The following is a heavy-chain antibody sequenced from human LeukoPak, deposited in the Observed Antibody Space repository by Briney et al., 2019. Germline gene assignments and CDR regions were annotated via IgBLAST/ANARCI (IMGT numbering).Heavy chain of an antibody. Sequence: GASVKVSCKASGYTFTTYSISWVRQAPGQGLEWMGWISVYNGKTNSAQKLQGRVTMTTDTSTSTAYMELRSLRSDDTAVYYCARDWWELLGYMDVWGKGTTVTISS. J-gene: IGHJ6*03. CDR2: ISVYNGKT. CDR3: ARDWWELLGYMDV. V-gene: IGHV1-18*01. D-gene: IGHD1-26*01. CDR1: GYTFTTYS.